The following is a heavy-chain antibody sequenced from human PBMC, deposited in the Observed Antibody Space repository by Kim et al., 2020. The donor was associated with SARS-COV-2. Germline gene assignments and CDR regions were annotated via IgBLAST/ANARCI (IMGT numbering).Heavy chain of an antibody. Sequence: SGSAYYNPSLKSRVTISVDRSKNQFSLKLSSVTAADTAVYYCARGPWFDPWGQGTLVTVSS. J-gene: IGHJ5*02. V-gene: IGHV4-30-2*01. CDR3: ARGPWFDP. CDR2: SGSA.